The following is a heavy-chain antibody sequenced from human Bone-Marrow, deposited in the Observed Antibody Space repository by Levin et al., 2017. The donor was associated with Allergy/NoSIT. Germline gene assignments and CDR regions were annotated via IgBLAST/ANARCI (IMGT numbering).Heavy chain of an antibody. D-gene: IGHD3-3*01. CDR2: ISNDGGVT. V-gene: IGHV3-74*01. Sequence: PGGSLRLSCVASGLTFSSHWMSWVRQAPGKGLVWVSHISNDGGVTTYADSVKGRFTISRDNAKSTLYLQMNSLRAEDTAVYYCADPFATSHIWGQGTMVTVSS. J-gene: IGHJ3*02. CDR1: GLTFSSHW. CDR3: ADPFATSHI.